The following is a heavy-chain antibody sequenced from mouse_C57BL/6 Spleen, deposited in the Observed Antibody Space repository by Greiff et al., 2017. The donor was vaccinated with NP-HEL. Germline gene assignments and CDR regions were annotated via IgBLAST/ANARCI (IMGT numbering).Heavy chain of an antibody. V-gene: IGHV1-54*01. J-gene: IGHJ4*01. D-gene: IGHD1-1*01. Sequence: VQLQQSGAELVRPGTSVKVSCKASGYAFTNYLIEWVKQRPGQGLEWIGVINPGSGGTNYNEKFKGKATLTADKSSSTAYMQLSSLTSEDSAVYFCARFPGSSYAMDYWGQGTSVTVSS. CDR2: INPGSGGT. CDR3: ARFPGSSYAMDY. CDR1: GYAFTNYL.